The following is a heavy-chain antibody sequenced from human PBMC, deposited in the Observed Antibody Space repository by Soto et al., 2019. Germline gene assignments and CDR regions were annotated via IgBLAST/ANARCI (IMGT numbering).Heavy chain of an antibody. D-gene: IGHD3-22*01. V-gene: IGHV3-23*01. J-gene: IGHJ4*02. Sequence: PWESXRLSCAAAGCTFSSYSFNWVRQAPGKGLEWVAEISGSGTTTYYAPSVKGRFIISSYSSKNTLYLQMYRLRAEDTAIYYCAKSIYELFSLGDFKRWGQGALVTVSS. CDR3: AKSIYELFSLGDFKR. CDR1: GCTFSSYS. CDR2: ISGSGTTT.